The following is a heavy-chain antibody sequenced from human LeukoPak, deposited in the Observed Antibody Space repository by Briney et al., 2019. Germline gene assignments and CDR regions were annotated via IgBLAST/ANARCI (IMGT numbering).Heavy chain of an antibody. J-gene: IGHJ3*02. CDR1: GFTFSSYS. CDR2: IGIGSTTI. V-gene: IGHV3-48*01. Sequence: PGGSLRLSCAASGFTFSSYSMNWVRQAPGKGLEWVSYIGIGSTTIYYADSVKGRFTISGDNAKNSLYLQMNSLRAEDTAVYYCARDYQYAFDIWGQGTIVTVSS. CDR3: ARDYQYAFDI. D-gene: IGHD3-16*02.